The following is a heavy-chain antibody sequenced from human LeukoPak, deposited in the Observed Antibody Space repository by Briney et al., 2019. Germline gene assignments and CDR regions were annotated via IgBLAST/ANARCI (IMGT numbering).Heavy chain of an antibody. J-gene: IGHJ3*02. CDR3: ARSDGYGLVGI. CDR2: IYSSGST. CDR1: GVSISSGSNY. Sequence: PPETLSLTCSVSGVSISSGSNYWGWIRQPPGKTLEWIGSIYSSGSTYYNPSLKSRVIILMDTAKNHFSLNLSSVTAADTAVYYCARSDGYGLVGIWGQGTMVTVSS. V-gene: IGHV4-39*07. D-gene: IGHD3-10*01.